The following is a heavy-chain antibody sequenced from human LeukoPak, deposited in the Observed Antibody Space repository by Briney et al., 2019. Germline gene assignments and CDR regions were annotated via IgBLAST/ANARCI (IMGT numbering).Heavy chain of an antibody. Sequence: GGSLRLSCAASGFTFSSYWMHWVRQGPGKGLVWVSRISTDGSSTDYADSVKGRFTISRENAKNTLYLQMNSLRAEDTAAYYCARGGKSAFYYGKDVWGQGTTVTVSS. V-gene: IGHV3-74*01. J-gene: IGHJ6*02. D-gene: IGHD5-12*01. CDR3: ARGGKSAFYYGKDV. CDR2: ISTDGSST. CDR1: GFTFSSYW.